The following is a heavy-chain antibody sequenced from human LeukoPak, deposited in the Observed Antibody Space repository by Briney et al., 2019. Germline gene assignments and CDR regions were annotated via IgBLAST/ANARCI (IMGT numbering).Heavy chain of an antibody. D-gene: IGHD3-3*01. CDR1: GFTFSSYS. J-gene: IGHJ4*02. CDR3: AREGYYIFDY. Sequence: GGSLRLSCAASGFTFSSYSMNWVRQAPGKGLEWVANINRDGSEKYYVDSVKGRFTISRDNAKNSLYLQMNSLRAEDTAVYYCAREGYYIFDYWGQGTLVTVSS. CDR2: INRDGSEK. V-gene: IGHV3-7*01.